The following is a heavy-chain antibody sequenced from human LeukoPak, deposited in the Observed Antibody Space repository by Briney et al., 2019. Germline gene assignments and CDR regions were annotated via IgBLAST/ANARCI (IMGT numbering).Heavy chain of an antibody. J-gene: IGHJ3*02. CDR2: IYYSGTT. V-gene: IGHV4-59*01. CDR3: ARSHRELLGDDAFDI. Sequence: PSETLSLTCSVSGGSISSYYWNWIRQPPGKGLEGMGYIYYSGTTKYNPSLKSRVTISADTSKNQFSLKLNSVTAADTAVYYCARSHRELLGDDAFDIWGQGTMVTVSS. D-gene: IGHD1-7*01. CDR1: GGSISSYY.